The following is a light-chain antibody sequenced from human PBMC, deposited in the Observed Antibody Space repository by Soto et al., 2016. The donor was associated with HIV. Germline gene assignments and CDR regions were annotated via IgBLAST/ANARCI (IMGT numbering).Light chain of an antibody. Sequence: IQMTQSPSSLSASVGDRVTITCRASQDIRNALAWFQQKPGQAPKLLMSKASILETGVPSRFSGSGSGTEFTLTISSLQPEDFATYYCQQYDDYPYTFGQGTKLEIK. V-gene: IGKV1D-13*01. CDR2: KAS. CDR3: QQYDDYPYT. J-gene: IGKJ2*01. CDR1: QDIRNA.